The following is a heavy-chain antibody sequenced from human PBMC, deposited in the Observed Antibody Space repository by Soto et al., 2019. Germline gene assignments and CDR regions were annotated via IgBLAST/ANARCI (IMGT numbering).Heavy chain of an antibody. CDR2: IYTSGST. V-gene: IGHV4-4*07. D-gene: IGHD3-9*01. Sequence: SETLSLTCTVSGGSISSYYWSWIRQPAGKGLEWIGRIYTSGSTNYNPSLKSRVTISVDTSKNQFSLKLSSVTAADTAVYYCARGWSGLVIIRFDPWGQGTLVTVSS. CDR3: ARGWSGLVIIRFDP. J-gene: IGHJ5*02. CDR1: GGSISSYY.